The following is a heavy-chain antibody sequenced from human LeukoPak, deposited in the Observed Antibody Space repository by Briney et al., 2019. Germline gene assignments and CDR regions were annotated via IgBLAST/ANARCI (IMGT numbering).Heavy chain of an antibody. V-gene: IGHV1-24*01. CDR3: ATDHVDTAMVTLGPRYYYYGMDV. J-gene: IGHJ6*02. D-gene: IGHD5-18*01. Sequence: ASVKASCKVSGYTLTELSMHWVRQAPGKGLEWMGGLDPEDGETIYAQKFQGRVTMTEDTSTDTAYMELSSLRSEDTAVYYCATDHVDTAMVTLGPRYYYYGMDVWGQGTTVTVSS. CDR1: GYTLTELS. CDR2: LDPEDGET.